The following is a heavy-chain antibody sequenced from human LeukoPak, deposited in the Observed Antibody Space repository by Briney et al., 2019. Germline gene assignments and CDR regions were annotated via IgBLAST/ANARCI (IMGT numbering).Heavy chain of an antibody. CDR1: GGSISSYY. D-gene: IGHD5-18*01. CDR2: IHASGNT. Sequence: PSQTLSLTCTVPGGSISSYYWTWIRQPAGKGLEYLGRIHASGNTYYNPSLNSRVAISIDTSKNQFSLKVSSVAAADTAVHYCARDLGYGYYFYYYLDVWGKGTTVTVSS. V-gene: IGHV4-61*02. CDR3: ARDLGYGYYFYYYLDV. J-gene: IGHJ6*03.